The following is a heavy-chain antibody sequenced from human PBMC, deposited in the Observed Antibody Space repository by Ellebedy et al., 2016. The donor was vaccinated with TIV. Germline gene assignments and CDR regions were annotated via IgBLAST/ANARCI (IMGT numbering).Heavy chain of an antibody. V-gene: IGHV3-30*13. CDR3: TKEGAVAGEHAYLSYDY. Sequence: PGGSLTLSCAASGFTFSSQGMHWVRQAPGKGLEGVAVISSHGKNTYYADPVRGRFNSSSDNSNNSLYLQMNSLRPEDTALYYCTKEGAVAGEHAYLSYDYWGQGTLVSVSS. CDR2: ISSHGKNT. D-gene: IGHD6-19*01. CDR1: GFTFSSQG. J-gene: IGHJ4*02.